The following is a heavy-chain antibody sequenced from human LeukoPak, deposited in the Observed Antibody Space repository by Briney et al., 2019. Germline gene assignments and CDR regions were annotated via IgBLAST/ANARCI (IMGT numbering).Heavy chain of an antibody. V-gene: IGHV4-59*01. CDR2: IYYSGST. J-gene: IGHJ4*02. Sequence: KPSETLSLTCTVSGGSISSYYWSWIRQPTGKGLEWIGYIYYSGSTNYSPSLKSRVTISVDTSKNQFSLKLSSVTAADTAVYYCARGAPTCYWGQGTLVTVSS. CDR3: ARGAPTCY. CDR1: GGSISSYY.